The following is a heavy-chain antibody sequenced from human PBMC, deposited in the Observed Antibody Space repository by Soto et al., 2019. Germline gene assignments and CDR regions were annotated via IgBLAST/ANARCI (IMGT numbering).Heavy chain of an antibody. CDR3: ARGRYCLTGRCFPNWFDS. J-gene: IGHJ5*01. Sequence: SETLSLTCSVSGDSISNLDYFWAWIRQPPGQALEYIGYIYKRATTYYNPSFESRVAISVDTSKSQFSLNVTSVTAADTAVYFCARGRYCLTGRCFPNWFDSWDQGALVTVSS. D-gene: IGHD7-27*01. CDR2: IYKRATT. V-gene: IGHV4-30-4*01. CDR1: GDSISNLDYF.